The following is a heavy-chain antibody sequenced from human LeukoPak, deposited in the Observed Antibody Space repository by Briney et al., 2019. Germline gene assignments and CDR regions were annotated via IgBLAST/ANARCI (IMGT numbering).Heavy chain of an antibody. Sequence: ASVKVSCKASGGTFSSYAISWVRQAPGQGLEWMGGIIPIFGTANYAQKFQGRVTITADESTSTAYMELSSLRSEDTAVYYCARTLSYSSSQNDYWGQGTLVTVSS. D-gene: IGHD6-13*01. V-gene: IGHV1-69*13. CDR1: GGTFSSYA. CDR3: ARTLSYSSSQNDY. J-gene: IGHJ4*02. CDR2: IIPIFGTA.